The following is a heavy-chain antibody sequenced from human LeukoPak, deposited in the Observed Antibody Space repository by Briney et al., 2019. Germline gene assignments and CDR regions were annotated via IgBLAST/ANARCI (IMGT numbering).Heavy chain of an antibody. V-gene: IGHV3-30-3*01. J-gene: IGHJ4*02. Sequence: PGRSLRLSCAASGFTFSSYAMHWVRQAPGKGLEWVAVISYDGSNKYYAGSVKGRFTISRDNSKNTLYLQMNSLRAEDTAVYYCARDKDEALDYWGQGTLVTVSS. CDR3: ARDKDEALDY. CDR1: GFTFSSYA. CDR2: ISYDGSNK.